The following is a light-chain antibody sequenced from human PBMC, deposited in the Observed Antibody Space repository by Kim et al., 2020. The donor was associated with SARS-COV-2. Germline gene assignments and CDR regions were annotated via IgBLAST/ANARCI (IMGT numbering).Light chain of an antibody. J-gene: IGKJ1*01. CDR2: GVS. V-gene: IGKV1-27*01. CDR3: QKYNSAPWT. Sequence: ASVGDRVTITCRASQDINYYLAWYQQKPGTAPKLLIYGVSTLQSGVPSRFSGSGSAPDFTLTITSLQPEDVATYYCQKYNSAPWTFDQGTKVDIK. CDR1: QDINYY.